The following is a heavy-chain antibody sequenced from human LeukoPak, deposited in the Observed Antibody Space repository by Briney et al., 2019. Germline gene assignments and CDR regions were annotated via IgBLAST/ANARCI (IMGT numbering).Heavy chain of an antibody. J-gene: IGHJ4*02. CDR3: ARDLSFGSLDF. V-gene: IGHV3-33*01. CDR1: GFILSTHG. Sequence: PGGSLRLSCAASGFILSTHGVHWVRQAPGKGLEWVAGMWYDGSREDYADSVKGRFTISRGMSKNTLNLQMNSLRVEDTAMFYCARDLSFGSLDFRGQGTLVTVSS. D-gene: IGHD1-26*01. CDR2: MWYDGSRE.